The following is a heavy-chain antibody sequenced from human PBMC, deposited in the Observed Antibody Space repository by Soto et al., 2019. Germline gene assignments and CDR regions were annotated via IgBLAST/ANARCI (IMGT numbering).Heavy chain of an antibody. CDR1: GFPFSSYA. J-gene: IGHJ4*02. D-gene: IGHD2-15*01. V-gene: IGHV3-23*01. Sequence: GGSLRLSCTASGFPFSSYAMSWVRQAPGKGLEWVSAISGSGGSTYYADSVKGRFTISRDNSKNTLYLQMNSLRAEDTAVYYCAKGTCKSGGSCYSTFDYWGQGTLVTVSS. CDR3: AKGTCKSGGSCYSTFDY. CDR2: ISGSGGST.